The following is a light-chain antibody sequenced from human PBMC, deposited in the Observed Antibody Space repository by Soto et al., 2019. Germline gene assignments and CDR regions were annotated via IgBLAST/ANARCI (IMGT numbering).Light chain of an antibody. Sequence: DIQMTQSPSSLSASVGDRVTITCQASQDISNYLNWYQQKPGKAPKLLIFDASNLETGVPSTFSGSGSGTDFTFTVSSLQPEDIATYYCQHYNSYSEAFGQGTKVELK. CDR3: QHYNSYSEA. CDR2: DAS. J-gene: IGKJ1*01. CDR1: QDISNY. V-gene: IGKV1-33*01.